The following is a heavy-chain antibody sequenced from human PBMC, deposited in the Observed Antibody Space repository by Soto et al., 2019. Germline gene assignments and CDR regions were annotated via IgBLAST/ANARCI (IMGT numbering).Heavy chain of an antibody. Sequence: SETLSLTCAVSGGSISSGVYSWSWIRQPPGKGLEWIGYIYHSGSTYYNPSLKSRITINPDTSKNQFSLQLNSVTPEDTAVYYCARTGGIAAAAKRYYYYYYGMDVWGQGTTVTVSS. D-gene: IGHD6-13*01. J-gene: IGHJ6*02. V-gene: IGHV4-30-2*05. CDR2: IYHSGST. CDR3: ARTGGIAAAAKRYYYYYYGMDV. CDR1: GGSISSGVYS.